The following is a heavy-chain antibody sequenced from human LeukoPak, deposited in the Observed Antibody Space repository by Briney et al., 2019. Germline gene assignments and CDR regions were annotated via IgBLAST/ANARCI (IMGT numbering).Heavy chain of an antibody. V-gene: IGHV3-33*01. CDR3: ARDGEVWYSGSYYGYYFDY. Sequence: PGGSLRLSCAASGFTFSSYGMHWVRQAPGKGLEWVAVIWCDGSNKYYADSVKGRFTISRDNSKNTLYLQMNSLRAEDTAVYYCARDGEVWYSGSYYGYYFDYWGQGTLVTVSS. CDR2: IWCDGSNK. CDR1: GFTFSSYG. D-gene: IGHD1-26*01. J-gene: IGHJ4*02.